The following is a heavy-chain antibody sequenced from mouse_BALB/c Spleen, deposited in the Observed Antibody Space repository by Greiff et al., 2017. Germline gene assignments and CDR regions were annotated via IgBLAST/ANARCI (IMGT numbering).Heavy chain of an antibody. CDR1: GFSLTSYG. CDR2: IWAGGST. V-gene: IGHV2-9*02. J-gene: IGHJ3*01. Sequence: VQLQESGPGLVAPSQSLSITCTVSGFSLTSYGVHWVRQPPGKGLEWLGVIWAGGSTNYNSALMSRLSISKDNSKSQVFLKMNSLQTDDTAMYYCAGYGSSFAYWGQGTLVTVSA. CDR3: AGYGSSFAY. D-gene: IGHD1-2*01.